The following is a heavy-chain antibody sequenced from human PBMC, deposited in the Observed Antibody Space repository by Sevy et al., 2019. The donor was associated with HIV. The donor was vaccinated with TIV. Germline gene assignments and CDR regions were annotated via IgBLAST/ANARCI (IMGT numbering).Heavy chain of an antibody. D-gene: IGHD3-22*01. CDR3: ARDSVAGYYYDSR. CDR2: ISSSGSTI. V-gene: IGHV3-48*03. Sequence: GGSLRLSCAASGFTFSSYEMNWVRQAPGKGLEWVSYISSSGSTIYYAGSVKGRFTISRDNAKNSLYLQMNSLRAEDTAVYYCARDSVAGYYYDSRWGQGTLVTVSS. J-gene: IGHJ4*02. CDR1: GFTFSSYE.